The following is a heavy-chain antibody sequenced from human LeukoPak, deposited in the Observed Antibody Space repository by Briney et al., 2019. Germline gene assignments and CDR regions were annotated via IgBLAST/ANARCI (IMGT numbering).Heavy chain of an antibody. Sequence: SETLSLTCTVSGGSISSYYWSWIRQPPGKGLEWIGYIYYSGSTNYNPSLKSRVTISVDTSKNQFFLKLSSVTAADTAVYYCARAPIAAAGLDYWGQGTLVTVSS. J-gene: IGHJ4*02. CDR2: IYYSGST. D-gene: IGHD6-13*01. CDR3: ARAPIAAAGLDY. CDR1: GGSISSYY. V-gene: IGHV4-59*01.